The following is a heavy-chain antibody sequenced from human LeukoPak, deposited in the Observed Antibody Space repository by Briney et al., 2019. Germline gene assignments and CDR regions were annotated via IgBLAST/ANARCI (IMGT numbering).Heavy chain of an antibody. CDR2: ISWNSGSI. J-gene: IGHJ5*02. CDR3: ARSYGSGSRSYPKYNWFDP. Sequence: GRSLRLSCAASGFTFDDYAMHWVRQAPGKGLEWVSGISWNSGSIGYADSVKGRFTISRDNSKNTLYLQMNSLRAEDTAVYYCARSYGSGSRSYPKYNWFDPWGQGTLVTVSS. D-gene: IGHD3-10*01. V-gene: IGHV3-9*01. CDR1: GFTFDDYA.